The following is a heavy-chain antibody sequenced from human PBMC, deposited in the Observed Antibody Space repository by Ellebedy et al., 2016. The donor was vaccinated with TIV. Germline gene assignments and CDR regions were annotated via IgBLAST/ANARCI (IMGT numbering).Heavy chain of an antibody. CDR2: ISTSGTA. J-gene: IGHJ4*02. V-gene: IGHV4-59*08. CDR3: ARQSGAAAGFLDY. CDR1: GTSISSYY. D-gene: IGHD6-13*01. Sequence: SETLSLTCTVSGTSISSYYWSWIRQPPGKGLEWIGYISTSGTASYSPSLRSRVTISGDTSESQFSLKLNSVTAADTAVYYCARQSGAAAGFLDYWGQGILVTVSS.